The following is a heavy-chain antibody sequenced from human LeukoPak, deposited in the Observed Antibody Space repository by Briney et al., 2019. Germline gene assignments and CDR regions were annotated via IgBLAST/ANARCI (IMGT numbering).Heavy chain of an antibody. D-gene: IGHD6-13*01. CDR2: ISGRTSTI. CDR1: GFTFSNYG. Sequence: PGGSLRLSCAASGFTFSNYGMSWVRQAPGKGLEWVSYISGRTSTIYYADSVKGRFTISRDNAKNSLYLQMASLRAEDTAVYYCARDAEGYASTWYYDYWGQGTLVTVSS. V-gene: IGHV3-48*04. CDR3: ARDAEGYASTWYYDY. J-gene: IGHJ4*02.